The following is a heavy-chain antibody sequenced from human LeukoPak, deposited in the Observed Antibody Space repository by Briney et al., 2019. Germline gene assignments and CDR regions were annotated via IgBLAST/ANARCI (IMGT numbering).Heavy chain of an antibody. Sequence: TSETLSLTCTVSGGSISSSSYYWGWIRQPPGKGLEWIGSIHYSGSTNYNPSLKSRVTISVDTSKNQFSLNLSSVTAADTAVYYCARGRLARSPYFDYWGQGTLVTVSS. CDR2: IHYSGST. CDR1: GGSISSSSYY. J-gene: IGHJ4*02. V-gene: IGHV4-39*07. D-gene: IGHD6-19*01. CDR3: ARGRLARSPYFDY.